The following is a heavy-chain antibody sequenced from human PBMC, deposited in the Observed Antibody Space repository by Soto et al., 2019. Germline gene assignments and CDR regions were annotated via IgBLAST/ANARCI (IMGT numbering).Heavy chain of an antibody. Sequence: EVQLLESGGGLVQPGGSLRLSCAASGFTFSSYAMSWVRQAPGKGLEWVSAISGSGGSTYYADSVKGRFTISRDNSKNTLYLQMNSLRAEDTAVYYCASLTYYDFWSGMIRNDLCDYWGQGTLVTVSS. D-gene: IGHD3-3*01. J-gene: IGHJ4*02. CDR3: ASLTYYDFWSGMIRNDLCDY. V-gene: IGHV3-23*01. CDR1: GFTFSSYA. CDR2: ISGSGGST.